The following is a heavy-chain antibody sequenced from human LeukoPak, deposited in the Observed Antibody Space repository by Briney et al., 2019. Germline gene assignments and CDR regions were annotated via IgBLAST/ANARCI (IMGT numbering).Heavy chain of an antibody. V-gene: IGHV3-30-3*01. J-gene: IGHJ4*02. Sequence: GRSLRLSCAASGFTFSSYAMHWVRQAPGKGLEWVAVISYDGSNKYYADSVKGRFTISRDNSKNTLYLQMNSLRAEDTAVYYCARGSGSFDYWGQGTLVTVSS. CDR2: ISYDGSNK. D-gene: IGHD1-26*01. CDR1: GFTFSSYA. CDR3: ARGSGSFDY.